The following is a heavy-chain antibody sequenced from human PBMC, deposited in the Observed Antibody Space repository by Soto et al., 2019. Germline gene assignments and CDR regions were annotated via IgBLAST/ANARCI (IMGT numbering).Heavy chain of an antibody. Sequence: EVQLVESGGGLVKPGGSLRLSCAASGFTFSSYSMNWVRQAPGKGLEWVSSISSSSSYIYYADSVKGRFTISRDNAKNSLYLQMNSLRAEDTAVYYCARDEMALLLYSRYIDYWGQGTLVTVSS. CDR3: ARDEMALLLYSRYIDY. CDR1: GFTFSSYS. D-gene: IGHD6-13*01. J-gene: IGHJ4*02. CDR2: ISSSSSYI. V-gene: IGHV3-21*01.